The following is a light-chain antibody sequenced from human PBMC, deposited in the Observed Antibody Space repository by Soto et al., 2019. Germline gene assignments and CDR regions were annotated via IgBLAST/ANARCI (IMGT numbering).Light chain of an antibody. Sequence: QSVLTQPPSASGSPGQSVAISCTGTNSDIGTYNFVSWYQQHPGKAPKLMIYEVNKRPSGVPDRFSGSKSGKTASLTVSVLQPEDAADYYCSSYAGSNNLLFGGGTQLTVL. J-gene: IGLJ2*01. V-gene: IGLV2-8*01. CDR2: EVN. CDR3: SSYAGSNNLL. CDR1: NSDIGTYNF.